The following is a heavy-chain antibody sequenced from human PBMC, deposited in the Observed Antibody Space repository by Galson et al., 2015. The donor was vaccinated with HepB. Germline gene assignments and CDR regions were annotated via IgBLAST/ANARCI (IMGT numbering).Heavy chain of an antibody. V-gene: IGHV4-4*02. J-gene: IGHJ1*01. CDR1: GGSISSNDW. CDR2: VYHSVST. D-gene: IGHD3-3*01. CDR3: ARDGPFRFFQH. Sequence: ETLSLTCAVSGGSISSNDWWSWVRQSPGKGLEWIGEVYHSVSTNYNPSLKSRVTISMDKSKNQFSLKLRSVTAADTAVYYCARDGPFRFFQHWGQGTLVTVSS.